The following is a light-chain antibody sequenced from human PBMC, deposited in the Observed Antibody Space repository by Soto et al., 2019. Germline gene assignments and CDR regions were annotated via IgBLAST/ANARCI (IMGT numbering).Light chain of an antibody. CDR2: AAS. J-gene: IGKJ1*01. Sequence: AIRMTQSPSSFSATTGDRVTITCQASQGISSYLAWYQQKPGKAPKLLIYAASTLQSGVPSRFSGSGSGTDFTLTLSCLQFEDFATYYCQQYYSYPRTFGQGTKVEIK. V-gene: IGKV1-8*01. CDR3: QQYYSYPRT. CDR1: QGISSY.